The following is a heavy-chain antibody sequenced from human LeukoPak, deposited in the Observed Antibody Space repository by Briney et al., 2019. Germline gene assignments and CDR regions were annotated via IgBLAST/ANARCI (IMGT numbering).Heavy chain of an antibody. V-gene: IGHV3-23*01. CDR1: GFTFSSYA. Sequence: GGSLRLSCAASGFTFSSYAMSWVRQAPGKGLERVSAISGSGGSTYHADSVKGRFTISRDNSKNTLYLQMNSLRAEDTAVYYCANHASDYYDSSGYYPEYFQHWGQGTLVTVSS. CDR2: ISGSGGST. J-gene: IGHJ1*01. CDR3: ANHASDYYDSSGYYPEYFQH. D-gene: IGHD3-22*01.